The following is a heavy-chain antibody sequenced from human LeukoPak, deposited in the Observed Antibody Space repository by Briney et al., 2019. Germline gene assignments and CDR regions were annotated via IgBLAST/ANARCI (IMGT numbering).Heavy chain of an antibody. D-gene: IGHD1-26*01. CDR1: GFTFSDYF. CDR3: ARGWEVTLYYFDY. Sequence: GGSLRLSCTASGFTFSDYFMSWIRQAPGKGLEWVSYISTSSSIIYYADSVKGRFTISRDNAKNSLYLQMNSLRAEDTAVYYCARGWEVTLYYFDYWGQGTLVTVSS. J-gene: IGHJ4*02. CDR2: ISTSSSII. V-gene: IGHV3-11*01.